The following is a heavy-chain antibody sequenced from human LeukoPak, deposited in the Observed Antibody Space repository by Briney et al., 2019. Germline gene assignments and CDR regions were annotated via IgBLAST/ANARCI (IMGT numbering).Heavy chain of an antibody. Sequence: GGSLRLSCAASGFTFSSYWMTWVRQAPGKGLEWVANIKRDGSAKYYVDSVKGRFIISRDNAKNSLYLQMNSLRAEDTAVYYCARGRGLTIFGVVSWFDSWGQGTQVTVSS. J-gene: IGHJ5*01. D-gene: IGHD3-3*01. V-gene: IGHV3-7*01. CDR2: IKRDGSAK. CDR3: ARGRGLTIFGVVSWFDS. CDR1: GFTFSSYW.